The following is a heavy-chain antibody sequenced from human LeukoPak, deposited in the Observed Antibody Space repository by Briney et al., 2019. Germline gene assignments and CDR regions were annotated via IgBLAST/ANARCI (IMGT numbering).Heavy chain of an antibody. J-gene: IGHJ4*02. Sequence: GGSLRLSCAASGFTFSGYPMHWVRQAPGKGLEYVSAITSDGGGTYYASSVRGRFTISRDNSMNTLYLQMGGLRAEDTAVYYCAKDLGYCSSTSCNYFDYWGQGTLVTVSS. CDR2: ITSDGGGT. CDR3: AKDLGYCSSTSCNYFDY. CDR1: GFTFSGYP. D-gene: IGHD2-2*01. V-gene: IGHV3-64*01.